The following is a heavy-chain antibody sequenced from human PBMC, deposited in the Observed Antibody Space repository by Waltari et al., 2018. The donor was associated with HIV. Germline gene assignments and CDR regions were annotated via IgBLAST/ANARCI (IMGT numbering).Heavy chain of an antibody. CDR3: ARCMTKLSFDP. V-gene: IGHV4-59*01. Sequence: QVQLQESGPGLVKPSETLSLTCTVSGGSISSYYWSWIRQPPGKGLEWIGYIYYSGSTNYNPSLKSRDTISVNTSKNQFSLKLSSVTAADTAVYYCARCMTKLSFDPWGQGTLVTVSS. J-gene: IGHJ5*02. CDR1: GGSISSYY. D-gene: IGHD4-17*01. CDR2: IYYSGST.